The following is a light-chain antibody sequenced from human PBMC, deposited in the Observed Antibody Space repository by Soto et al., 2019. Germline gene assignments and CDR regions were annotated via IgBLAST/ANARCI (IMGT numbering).Light chain of an antibody. CDR3: IQALQTPGT. V-gene: IGKV2-28*01. J-gene: IGKJ2*01. Sequence: DIVMTQSPLSLPVTPGEPASISCRSSQILLHNNGYNYLDWYLQKPGQSPQLLIYLGSNRASGVPDRFSGSGSGTDFTLKIIRVEAEDVGVYYCIQALQTPGTFGQGTKLEIK. CDR1: QILLHNNGYNY. CDR2: LGS.